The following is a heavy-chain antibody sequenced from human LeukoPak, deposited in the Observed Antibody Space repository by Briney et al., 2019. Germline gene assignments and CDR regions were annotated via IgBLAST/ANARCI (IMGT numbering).Heavy chain of an antibody. D-gene: IGHD6-6*01. J-gene: IGHJ4*02. Sequence: SETLSLTCTVSGYSISSGYYWGWIRQPPGKGLEWIGSIYHSGSTYYNPSLKSRVTISVDTSKNQFSLKLSSVTAADTAVYYCARWGSSSSGFDYWGQGTLVTVSS. CDR1: GYSISSGYY. CDR3: ARWGSSSSGFDY. V-gene: IGHV4-38-2*02. CDR2: IYHSGST.